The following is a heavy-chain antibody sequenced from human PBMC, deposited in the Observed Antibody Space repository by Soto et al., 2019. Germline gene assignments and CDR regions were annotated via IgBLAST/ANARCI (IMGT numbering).Heavy chain of an antibody. CDR2: IYTSGST. V-gene: IGHV4-4*07. D-gene: IGHD6-13*01. Sequence: RASETLSLTCTVSGDSISSYYWSWIRQPAGKGLEWIGRIYTSGSTNYNPSLKSRVTMSVDTSKNQFSLKLSSVTAADTAVYYCARAAAGTKYYFDYWGQGTLVTVSS. CDR1: GDSISSYY. J-gene: IGHJ4*02. CDR3: ARAAAGTKYYFDY.